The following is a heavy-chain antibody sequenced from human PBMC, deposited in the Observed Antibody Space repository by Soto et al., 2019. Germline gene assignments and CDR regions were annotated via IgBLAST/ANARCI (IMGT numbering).Heavy chain of an antibody. CDR3: TAELGFGKLSVV. V-gene: IGHV1-69*13. CDR2: IIPLFGTT. J-gene: IGHJ6*02. CDR1: GDTFKNCV. Sequence: EASVKVSCKASGDTFKNCVISWVRQAPGQGLEWMGGIIPLFGTTEFAQRFQGRLTITADESTTTAYMELSRLRSEDTATYYWTAELGFGKLSVVWGQGTTVTVSS. D-gene: IGHD3-10*01.